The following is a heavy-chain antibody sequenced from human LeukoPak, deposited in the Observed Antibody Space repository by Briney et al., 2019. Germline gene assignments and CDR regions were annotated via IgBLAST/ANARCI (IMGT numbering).Heavy chain of an antibody. Sequence: SETLSLTCTVSGGSISSSSYYWGWIRQPPGKGLEWIGSIYYSGSTYYNPSLKSRVTISVDTSKNQFSLKLSSVTAADTAVYYCARVSPPHYDFWSGYYTGCWFDPWGQGTLVTVSS. CDR1: GGSISSSSYY. CDR3: ARVSPPHYDFWSGYYTGCWFDP. CDR2: IYYSGST. V-gene: IGHV4-39*07. J-gene: IGHJ5*02. D-gene: IGHD3-3*01.